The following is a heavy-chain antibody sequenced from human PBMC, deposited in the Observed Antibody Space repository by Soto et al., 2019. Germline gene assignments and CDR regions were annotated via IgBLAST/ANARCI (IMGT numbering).Heavy chain of an antibody. V-gene: IGHV3-30-3*01. Sequence: PGGSLRLSCAASGFTFSSYAMHWVRQAPGKGLEWVAVISYDGSNKYYADSVKGRFTISRDNSKNTLYLQMNSLRAEDTAVYYCAREGDSSGYYYQMGPYFDSWGQGTLATVSS. CDR2: ISYDGSNK. CDR3: AREGDSSGYYYQMGPYFDS. D-gene: IGHD3-22*01. CDR1: GFTFSSYA. J-gene: IGHJ4*02.